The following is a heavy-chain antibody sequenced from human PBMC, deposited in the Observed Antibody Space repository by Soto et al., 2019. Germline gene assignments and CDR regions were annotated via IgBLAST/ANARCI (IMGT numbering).Heavy chain of an antibody. V-gene: IGHV3-23*01. Sequence: GGSLRLSCAASGFTFSSYAMSWVRQAPGKGLEWVSAISGSGGSTYYADSVKGRFTISRDNSKNTLYLQMNSLRAEDTAVYYCAKALYYYGSGSQPIDAFDIWGQGTMVTVSS. CDR3: AKALYYYGSGSQPIDAFDI. D-gene: IGHD3-10*01. J-gene: IGHJ3*02. CDR2: ISGSGGST. CDR1: GFTFSSYA.